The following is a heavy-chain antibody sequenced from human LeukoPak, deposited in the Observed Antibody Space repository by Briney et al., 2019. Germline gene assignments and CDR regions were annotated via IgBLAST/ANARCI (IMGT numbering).Heavy chain of an antibody. Sequence: GGSLHLSCAASGFPFSSYPLNWVRPAPGKGLQWVSSIGTSNNYIYYTDSVKGRFTISRDNAKNSLYLQMNSLRDEDTAIYYCAKEDGVTMIVVARGMDVWGKGTTVTVSS. CDR2: IGTSNNYI. CDR3: AKEDGVTMIVVARGMDV. V-gene: IGHV3-21*01. D-gene: IGHD3-22*01. J-gene: IGHJ6*03. CDR1: GFPFSSYP.